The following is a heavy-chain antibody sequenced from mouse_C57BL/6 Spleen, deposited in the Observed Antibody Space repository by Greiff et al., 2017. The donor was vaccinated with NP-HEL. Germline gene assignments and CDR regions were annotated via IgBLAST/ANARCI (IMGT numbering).Heavy chain of an antibody. J-gene: IGHJ2*01. CDR1: GYAFSSSW. V-gene: IGHV1-82*01. CDR3: ARRGLYDGYYGGDYFDY. D-gene: IGHD2-3*01. Sequence: QVQLKESGPELVKPGASVKISCKASGYAFSSSWMNWVKQRPGKGLEWIGRIYPGDGDTNYNGKFKGKATLTADKSSSTADMQLSSLTSEDSAVYFCARRGLYDGYYGGDYFDYWGQGTTLTVSS. CDR2: IYPGDGDT.